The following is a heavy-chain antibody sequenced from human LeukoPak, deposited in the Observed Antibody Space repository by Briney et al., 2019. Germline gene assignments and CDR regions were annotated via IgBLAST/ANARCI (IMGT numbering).Heavy chain of an antibody. CDR3: ARLQSGSVAGFDY. CDR2: INHSGST. V-gene: IGHV4-34*01. Sequence: SETLSLTCAVYGGSFSGYYWSWIRQPPGKGLEWIGEINHSGSTNYNPSLKSRVTISVDTSKNQFSLKLSSVTAADTAVYYCARLQSGSVAGFDYWGQGTLVTVSS. J-gene: IGHJ4*02. D-gene: IGHD6-19*01. CDR1: GGSFSGYY.